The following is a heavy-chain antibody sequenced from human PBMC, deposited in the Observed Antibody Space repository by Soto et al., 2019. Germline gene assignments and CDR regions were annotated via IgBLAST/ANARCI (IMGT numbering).Heavy chain of an antibody. CDR3: ARGATLLWFGESTPNYGMDV. CDR2: ISAYNGNT. Sequence: GASVKVSCKASGYTFTSYGISWVRQAPGQGLEWMGWISAYNGNTNYAQKLQGRVTMTTDTSTSTAYMELRSLRSDDTAVYYCARGATLLWFGESTPNYGMDVWGQGTTVTVSS. D-gene: IGHD3-10*01. CDR1: GYTFTSYG. J-gene: IGHJ6*02. V-gene: IGHV1-18*01.